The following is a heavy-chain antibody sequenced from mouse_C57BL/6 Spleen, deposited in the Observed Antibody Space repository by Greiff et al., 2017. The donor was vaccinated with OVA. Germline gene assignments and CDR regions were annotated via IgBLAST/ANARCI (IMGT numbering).Heavy chain of an antibody. V-gene: IGHV1-66*01. J-gene: IGHJ4*01. CDR3: ARSRQLMDY. Sequence: LVESGPELVKPGASVKISCKASGYSFTSYYIHWVKQRPGQGLEWIGWIYPGSGNTKYNEKFKGKATLTADTSSSTAYMQLSSLTSEDSAVYYCARSRQLMDYWGQGTSVTVSS. CDR2: IYPGSGNT. CDR1: GYSFTSYY. D-gene: IGHD3-2*01.